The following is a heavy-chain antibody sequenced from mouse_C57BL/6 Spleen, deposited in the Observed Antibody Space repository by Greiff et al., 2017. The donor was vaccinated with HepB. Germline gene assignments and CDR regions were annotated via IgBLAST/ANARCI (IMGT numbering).Heavy chain of an antibody. CDR3: ARTAGDGPFAY. J-gene: IGHJ3*01. D-gene: IGHD2-3*01. CDR2: IYPRSGNT. Sequence: VQLQQSGAELMKPGASVKLSCKATGYTFTGYWIEWVKQRPGHGLEWIGEIYPRSGNTYYNEKFKGKATLTADKSSSTAYMELRSLTSEDSAVYFCARTAGDGPFAYWGQGTLVTVSA. V-gene: IGHV1-9*01. CDR1: GYTFTGYW.